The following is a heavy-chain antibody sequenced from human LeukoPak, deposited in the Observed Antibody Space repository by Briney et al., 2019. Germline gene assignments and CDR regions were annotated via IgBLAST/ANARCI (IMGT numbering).Heavy chain of an antibody. CDR1: GGSISSSNYY. CDR2: IYYSGST. CDR3: ARRKIVATIDY. D-gene: IGHD5-12*01. Sequence: SETLSLTCTVPGGSISSSNYYWGWIRQPPGKGLEWIGSIYYSGSTYYNPSLKSRVTISVDTSKNQFSLSLSSVTAADTAVYYCARRKIVATIDYWGQGTLVTVSS. V-gene: IGHV4-39*01. J-gene: IGHJ4*02.